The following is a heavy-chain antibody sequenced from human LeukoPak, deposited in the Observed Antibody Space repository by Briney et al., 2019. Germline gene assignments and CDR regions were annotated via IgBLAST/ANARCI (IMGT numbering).Heavy chain of an antibody. CDR2: IWYDGSNK. CDR1: GFTFSSYG. D-gene: IGHD2-15*01. CDR3: AKEGIGGGFDY. J-gene: IGHJ4*02. V-gene: IGHV3-33*06. Sequence: GRSLRLSCAASGFTFSSYGMHWVRQAPGKGLEWVAVIWYDGSNKYYADSVKGRFTISRDNSKNTLYLQMNSLRAEDTAVYYCAKEGIGGGFDYWGQGTLVTVSS.